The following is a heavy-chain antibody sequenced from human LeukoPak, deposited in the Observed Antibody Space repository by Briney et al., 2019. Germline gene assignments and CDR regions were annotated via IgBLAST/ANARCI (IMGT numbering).Heavy chain of an antibody. CDR3: ARGWYGDYGHDAFDI. V-gene: IGHV3-21*04. CDR2: ISPSGRSI. Sequence: GGSLRLSCAASGFTFSTSSLNWVRQAPGKGLEWVSSISPSGRSIYYADSMKGRFTISRDNAKNSLYLQMNSLRAEDTAVYYCARGWYGDYGHDAFDIWGQGTMVTVSS. J-gene: IGHJ3*02. D-gene: IGHD4-17*01. CDR1: GFTFSTSS.